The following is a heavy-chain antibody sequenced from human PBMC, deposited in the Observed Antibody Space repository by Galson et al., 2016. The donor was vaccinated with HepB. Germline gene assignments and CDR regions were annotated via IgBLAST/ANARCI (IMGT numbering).Heavy chain of an antibody. V-gene: IGHV3-21*01. CDR2: ISSSSSYI. CDR3: ARGSAYDRAWGCYYDMGV. Sequence: SLRLSCAASGFTFSSYSMNWVRQAPGKGLEWVSSISSSSSYIYYAASVKGRFTISRDNAKNSLSLQMNSLRADAAAVYYCARGSAYDRAWGCYYDMGVWGQGTLVTVSS. CDR1: GFTFSSYS. D-gene: IGHD2-15*01. J-gene: IGHJ4*02.